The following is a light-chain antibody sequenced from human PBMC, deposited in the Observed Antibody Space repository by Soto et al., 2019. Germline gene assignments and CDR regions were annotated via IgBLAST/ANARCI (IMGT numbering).Light chain of an antibody. CDR2: AAS. J-gene: IGKJ4*01. CDR1: QTINSY. V-gene: IGKV1-39*01. CDR3: QQSYSSPLT. Sequence: DIQMTQSPSSLSASVGDRVTITCRASQTINSYLNWYQQKPGTAPKLLIYAASTLQTGVPSRFSGSGSGTDFTLTISSLQSEDFATYFCQQSYSSPLTFGGGTKVEIK.